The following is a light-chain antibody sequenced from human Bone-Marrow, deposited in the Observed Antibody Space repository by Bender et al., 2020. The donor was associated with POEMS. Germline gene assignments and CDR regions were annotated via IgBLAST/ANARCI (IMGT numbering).Light chain of an antibody. CDR3: CSYAGDTTV. CDR1: SGNVGNYNL. CDR2: EDT. J-gene: IGLJ3*02. V-gene: IGLV2-23*01. Sequence: QSALTQPPSVSGSPGQSITISCTGTSGNVGNYNLVSWYQQHPGKAPKLMIYEDTKRPSGVPDRFSGSKSGNTASLTISGLQADDEADYYCCSYAGDTTVFGGGTKLTVL.